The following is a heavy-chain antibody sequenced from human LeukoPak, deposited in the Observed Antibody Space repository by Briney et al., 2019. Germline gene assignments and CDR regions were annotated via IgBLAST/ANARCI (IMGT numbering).Heavy chain of an antibody. D-gene: IGHD4-23*01. CDR1: GFTFTDYY. V-gene: IGHV3-11*01. CDR2: ISNTGRNT. Sequence: PGGPLRLSCATSGFTFTDYYVSWVRQAPGKGPEWVSYISNTGRNTYDAESVKGRFTISRDNARKSLYLQMNSLRVEDTAMYYCVKDFDGSGPGHWGQGTLVTVSS. J-gene: IGHJ4*02. CDR3: VKDFDGSGPGH.